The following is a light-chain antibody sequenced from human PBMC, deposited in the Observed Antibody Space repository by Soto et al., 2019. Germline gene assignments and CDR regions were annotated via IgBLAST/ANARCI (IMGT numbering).Light chain of an antibody. V-gene: IGLV2-14*01. J-gene: IGLJ1*01. CDR3: ISYTSSSLYV. Sequence: QSALTQPASVSGSPGQSITISCTGTSSDVGGYNYDSWYQQHPGTAPKLMIYEVSNRPSGVSDRFSGSRSGNTASLTISGLQAEDESDYYCISYTSSSLYVFGTGTKLTVL. CDR1: SSDVGGYNY. CDR2: EVS.